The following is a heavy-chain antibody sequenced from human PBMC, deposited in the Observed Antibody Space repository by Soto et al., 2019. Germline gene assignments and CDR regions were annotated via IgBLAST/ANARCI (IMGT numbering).Heavy chain of an antibody. CDR3: AKSGLRFLDYFDY. D-gene: IGHD4-17*01. Sequence: QVQLVESGGGVVQPGRSLRLSCAGSGFTVSNYAMHWVRQAPGKGLEWVAVMLSDGTNRFSDSVKGRFTVSGDNSENTVYLQMNSLAGEDTAASDCAKSGLRFLDYFDYWGQGTLVTVSS. J-gene: IGHJ4*02. CDR1: GFTVSNYA. CDR2: MLSDGTNR. V-gene: IGHV3-30*18.